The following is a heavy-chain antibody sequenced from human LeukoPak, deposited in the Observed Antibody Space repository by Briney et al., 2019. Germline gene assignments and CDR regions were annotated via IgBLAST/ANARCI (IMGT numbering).Heavy chain of an antibody. CDR3: ARAVSRPVAIDWFDP. Sequence: GASVKVSCKASGYTFTGYYMHWVRQAPGQGLEWMGWINPNSGGTNYAQKFQGRVTMTRDTSISTAYMELSRLRSDDAAVYYCARAVSRPVAIDWFDPWGQGTLVTVSS. CDR2: INPNSGGT. V-gene: IGHV1-2*02. CDR1: GYTFTGYY. J-gene: IGHJ5*02. D-gene: IGHD2-21*01.